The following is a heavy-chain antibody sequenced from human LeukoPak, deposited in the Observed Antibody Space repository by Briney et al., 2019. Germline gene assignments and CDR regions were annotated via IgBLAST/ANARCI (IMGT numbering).Heavy chain of an antibody. D-gene: IGHD2-15*01. V-gene: IGHV4-59*12. CDR3: ARRPVVAATLSDWFDP. Sequence: MSSETLSLTCTVSGGSISSYYWSWIRQPPGKGLEWIGYIYYSGSTNYNPSLMSRVTISVNTSKNQFSLKLSSVTAADTAVYYCARRPVVAATLSDWFDPWGQGTLVTVSS. CDR1: GGSISSYY. CDR2: IYYSGST. J-gene: IGHJ5*02.